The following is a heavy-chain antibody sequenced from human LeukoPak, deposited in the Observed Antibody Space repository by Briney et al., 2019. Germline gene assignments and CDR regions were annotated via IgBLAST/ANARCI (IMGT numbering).Heavy chain of an antibody. CDR3: ARDFPGPDYYDSSGYNYYFDY. CDR1: GYTFTGYY. J-gene: IGHJ4*02. V-gene: IGHV1-2*02. D-gene: IGHD3-22*01. Sequence: ASVKVSCKASGYTFTGYYMHWVRQAPGQGLEWMGWINPNSGGTNYAQKFQGRVTMTRDTSISTAYMELSRLRSDDTAVYYCARDFPGPDYYDSSGYNYYFDYWGQGTLVTVSS. CDR2: INPNSGGT.